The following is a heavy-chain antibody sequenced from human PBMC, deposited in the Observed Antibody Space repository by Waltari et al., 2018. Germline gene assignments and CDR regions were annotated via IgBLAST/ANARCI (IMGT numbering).Heavy chain of an antibody. CDR1: GGSLSGYY. J-gene: IGHJ2*01. CDR2: INHSGST. CDR3: ARGRRVRLPLFWYFDL. V-gene: IGHV4-34*01. Sequence: QVQLQQWGAGLLTPSETLSLTGAVYGGSLSGYYWNWIRQPPGKGLEWLGEINHSGSTNYNPSLKGRVTISVDTSKNQFSLKLSSVTAADTAVYYCARGRRVRLPLFWYFDLWGRGTLVTVSS. D-gene: IGHD4-17*01.